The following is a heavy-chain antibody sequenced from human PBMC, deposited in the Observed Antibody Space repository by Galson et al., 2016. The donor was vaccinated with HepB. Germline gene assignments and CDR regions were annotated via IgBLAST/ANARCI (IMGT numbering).Heavy chain of an antibody. CDR3: ATGLPSRGYSGYVSYQYFGMDV. Sequence: SVKVSCKVSGYTLTELSIHWVRQAPGKGLEWMGGFDPEDGVTTYTRKFQGRFTMTEDTSTDTAYMELSSLISEDTAVYYCATGLPSRGYSGYVSYQYFGMDVWGQGTTVTVSS. J-gene: IGHJ6*02. CDR2: FDPEDGVT. V-gene: IGHV1-24*01. CDR1: GYTLTELS. D-gene: IGHD5-12*01.